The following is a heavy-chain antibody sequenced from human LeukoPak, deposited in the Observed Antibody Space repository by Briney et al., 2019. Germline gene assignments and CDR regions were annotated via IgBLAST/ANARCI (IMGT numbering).Heavy chain of an antibody. D-gene: IGHD1-14*01. V-gene: IGHV4-34*01. J-gene: IGHJ5*02. CDR1: GGSFSGYY. CDR2: INHSGST. Sequence: PSETLSLTCAVYGGSFSGYYWSWIRQPPGKGLEWIGEINHSGSTNYNPSLKSRVTISVDTSKNQFSLKLSSVTAADTAVYYCARLRGISLDPWGQGTLVTVSS. CDR3: ARLRGISLDP.